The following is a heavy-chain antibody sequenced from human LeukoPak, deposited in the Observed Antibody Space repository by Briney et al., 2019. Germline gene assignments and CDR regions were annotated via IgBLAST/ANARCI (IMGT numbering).Heavy chain of an antibody. V-gene: IGHV3-21*01. CDR3: ARPELRGFAPNY. CDR2: ISSSSSYI. D-gene: IGHD4-23*01. CDR1: GFTFSSYS. Sequence: GGSLRLSCAASGFTFSSYSMNWVRQAPGKGLEWVSSISSSSSYIYYADSVKGRFTISRDNAKNSLYLQMDSLRAEDTAVYYCARPELRGFAPNYWGQGTLVTVSS. J-gene: IGHJ4*02.